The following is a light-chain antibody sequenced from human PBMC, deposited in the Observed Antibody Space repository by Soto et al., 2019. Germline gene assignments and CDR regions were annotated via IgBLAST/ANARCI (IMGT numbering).Light chain of an antibody. CDR1: QSVGNF. CDR3: QQYGNCPLT. V-gene: IGKV3-11*01. Sequence: EIVLTQSPGTLSLSPGERASLSCRASQSVGNFLVWYQQKPGQAPSLLIYDTSNRATGIPARFSGSGSGTAFTLTVSSLEPEDFAIYYCQQYGNCPLTFGGGTKVEIK. CDR2: DTS. J-gene: IGKJ4*01.